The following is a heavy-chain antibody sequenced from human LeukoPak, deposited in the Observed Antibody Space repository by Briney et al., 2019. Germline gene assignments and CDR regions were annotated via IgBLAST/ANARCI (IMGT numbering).Heavy chain of an antibody. CDR2: LSSGGLTI. J-gene: IGHJ4*02. D-gene: IGHD4/OR15-4a*01. CDR3: ARDFDYGDYIDF. V-gene: IGHV3-48*03. Sequence: LSSGGLTIFYADSVKGRFTISRDSTKNSIFLDMTNLRAEDTAVYYCARDFDYGDYIDFWGQGTLVAVSS.